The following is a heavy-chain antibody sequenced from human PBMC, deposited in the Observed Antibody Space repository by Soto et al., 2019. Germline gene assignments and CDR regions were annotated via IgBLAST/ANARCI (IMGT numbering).Heavy chain of an antibody. CDR2: IKQDGSEK. CDR1: GFAISTYW. CDR3: AREALTVVAGPGWFDS. V-gene: IGHV3-7*01. Sequence: GGSLRLSCAASGFAISTYWMSWVRQAPGKGLEWVANIKQDGSEKYYVDSVKGRFTISRDTAKNSLSLQMNNLRAEDTAVYYCAREALTVVAGPGWFDSWGQGAPVTVSP. D-gene: IGHD6-19*01. J-gene: IGHJ5*01.